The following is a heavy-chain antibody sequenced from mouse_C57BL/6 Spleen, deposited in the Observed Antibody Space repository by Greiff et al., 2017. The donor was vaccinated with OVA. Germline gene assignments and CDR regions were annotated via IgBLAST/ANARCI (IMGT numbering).Heavy chain of an antibody. CDR1: GYTFTDYY. CDR3: ARSSYGYDSYYFDY. Sequence: VQLQESGAELVRPGASVKLSCKASGYTFTDYYINWVKQRPGQGLEWIARIYPGSGNTYYNEKFKGKATLTAEKSSSTAYMQLSSLTSEDSAVYFGARSSYGYDSYYFDYWGQGTTLTVSS. D-gene: IGHD2-2*01. CDR2: IYPGSGNT. V-gene: IGHV1-76*01. J-gene: IGHJ2*01.